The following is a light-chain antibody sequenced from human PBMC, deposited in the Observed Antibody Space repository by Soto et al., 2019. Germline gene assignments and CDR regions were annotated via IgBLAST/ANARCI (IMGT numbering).Light chain of an antibody. CDR3: QQYHSAPPT. J-gene: IGKJ2*01. Sequence: DIVMTQSPDSLAVSLGERATINCKSSQSVLYSSNNKNYLAWYQQKPGQPPKLLIYWASTRESGVPDRFSGRGSGTDFTLTISSLQAEDVAVYCQQYHSAPPTFGQGTKLEIK. V-gene: IGKV4-1*01. CDR1: QSVLYSSNNKNY. CDR2: WAS.